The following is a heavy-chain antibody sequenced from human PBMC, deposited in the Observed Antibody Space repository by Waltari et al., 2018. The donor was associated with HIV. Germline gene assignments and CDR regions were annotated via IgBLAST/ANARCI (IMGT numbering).Heavy chain of an antibody. CDR1: GYTFTGYY. CDR2: INPNSGGT. V-gene: IGHV1-2*02. CDR3: ARPGDLTTVTTFEAYGMDV. D-gene: IGHD4-4*01. Sequence: QVQLVQSGAAVKKPGSSVKVSCKASGYTFTGYYMHWVRQAPGQGREWMGWINPNSGGTNYAQKFQGRVTMTRDTSISTAYMELSRLRSSDTAVYYCARPGDLTTVTTFEAYGMDVWGQGTTVTVAS. J-gene: IGHJ6*02.